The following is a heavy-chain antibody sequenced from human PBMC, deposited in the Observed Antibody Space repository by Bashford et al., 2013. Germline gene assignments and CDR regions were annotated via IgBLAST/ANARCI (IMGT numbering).Heavy chain of an antibody. CDR2: IDSGGST. V-gene: IGHV3-53*01. D-gene: IGHD6-13*01. Sequence: VRQAPGKGLEWVSVIDSGGSTYYADSVKGRFTISRDNSKNTLYLQMNSLRAEDTAMYYCAGDGYTIKWYYYWGQGTLVTVSS. J-gene: IGHJ4*02. CDR3: AGDGYTIKWYYY.